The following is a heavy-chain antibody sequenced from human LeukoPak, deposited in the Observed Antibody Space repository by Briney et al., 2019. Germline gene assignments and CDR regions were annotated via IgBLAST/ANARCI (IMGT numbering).Heavy chain of an antibody. J-gene: IGHJ4*02. Sequence: GGSLRLSCAVSGFTFSTYVMRWVRQAPGKGLEWVSSVGASGGSTYYADSVKGRFTISRDNSKNTLYLQMDSLRVDDTAVYFCSRGPDRGPSDYWGQGTLVTVSP. CDR1: GFTFSTYV. V-gene: IGHV3-23*01. CDR3: SRGPDRGPSDY. CDR2: VGASGGST. D-gene: IGHD2-2*01.